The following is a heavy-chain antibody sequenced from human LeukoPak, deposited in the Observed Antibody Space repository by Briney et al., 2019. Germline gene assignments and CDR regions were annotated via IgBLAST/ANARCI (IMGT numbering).Heavy chain of an antibody. CDR1: GYTFTGYY. Sequence: GASVKVSCKASGYTFTGYYIHWVRQAPGQGLEWMGWINPHSGGTNYAQKFQGRVTMTRDTSISTAYMELSRLRSDDTAVYYCARGTMVRGGTNMDVWGKGTTVTISS. V-gene: IGHV1-2*02. D-gene: IGHD3-10*01. CDR3: ARGTMVRGGTNMDV. J-gene: IGHJ6*03. CDR2: INPHSGGT.